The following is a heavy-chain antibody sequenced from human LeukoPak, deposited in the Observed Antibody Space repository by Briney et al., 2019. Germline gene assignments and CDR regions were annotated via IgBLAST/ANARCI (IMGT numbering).Heavy chain of an antibody. J-gene: IGHJ4*02. D-gene: IGHD2-15*01. CDR2: MNPNSDNT. CDR1: GYTFTSYD. V-gene: IGHV1-8*01. CDR3: ARVRRGSPAAAKDY. Sequence: ASVKVSCXAFGYTFTSYDINWVRQATGQGLEWMGWMNPNSDNTGYAQKFQGRVTMTRNTSISTAYMELSSLRSEDTAVYYCARVRRGSPAAAKDYWGQGTLVTVSS.